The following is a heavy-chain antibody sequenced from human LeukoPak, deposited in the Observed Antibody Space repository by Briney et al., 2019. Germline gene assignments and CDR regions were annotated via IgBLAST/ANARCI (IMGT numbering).Heavy chain of an antibody. CDR1: GFTFSSYW. V-gene: IGHV3-30-3*01. CDR3: ARDNSIGATGSWWFDP. CDR2: ISNDGSWK. J-gene: IGHJ5*02. D-gene: IGHD6-13*01. Sequence: PGGSLRLSCAASGFTFSSYWMSWVRQAPGKGLEWVGIISNDGSWKNFADSVKGRFTSSRDNSKNMVYLQMNSLTVEDTAVYYCARDNSIGATGSWWFDPWGQGTLVTVSS.